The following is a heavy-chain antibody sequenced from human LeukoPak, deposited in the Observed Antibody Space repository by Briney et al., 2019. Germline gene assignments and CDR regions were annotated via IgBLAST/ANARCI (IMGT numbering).Heavy chain of an antibody. D-gene: IGHD3-16*02. J-gene: IGHJ4*02. CDR2: INHSGST. V-gene: IGHV4-34*01. Sequence: PSETLSLTCAVYGGSFSGYYWSWIRQPPGKGLEWIGEINHSGSTNYNPSLKSRVTISVDTSKNQFSLKLSSVTAADTAVYYCARGLPEYDYVWGSYRYYFDYWGQGTLVTVSS. CDR3: ARGLPEYDYVWGSYRYYFDY. CDR1: GGSFSGYY.